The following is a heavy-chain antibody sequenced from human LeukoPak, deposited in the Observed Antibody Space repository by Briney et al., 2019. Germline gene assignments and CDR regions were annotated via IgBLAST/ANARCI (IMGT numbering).Heavy chain of an antibody. CDR3: ARDSLDYYDSSGYSYFDY. CDR2: IISSGSTI. D-gene: IGHD3-22*01. V-gene: IGHV3-48*03. J-gene: IGHJ4*02. Sequence: GESLRLSCAASGFTFSSYEMNWVRQAPGKGLEWVSYIISSGSTIYYADSVKGRFTISRDNAKNSLYLQMNSLRAEDTAVYYCARDSLDYYDSSGYSYFDYWGQGTLVTVSS. CDR1: GFTFSSYE.